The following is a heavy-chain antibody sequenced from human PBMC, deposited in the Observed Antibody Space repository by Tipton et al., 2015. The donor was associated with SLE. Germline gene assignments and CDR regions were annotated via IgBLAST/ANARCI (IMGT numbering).Heavy chain of an antibody. CDR1: GGSISSNSDH. Sequence: TLSLTCTVSGGSISSNSDHWGWIRQPPGKGLEWIGSIYYSGSTFYNPSLKSRVTMSVDTSKNQFSLKLCSVTAADTAMYYCARHAGDYAYFDSWGQGTLVTVSS. J-gene: IGHJ4*02. V-gene: IGHV4-39*07. D-gene: IGHD4-17*01. CDR2: IYYSGST. CDR3: ARHAGDYAYFDS.